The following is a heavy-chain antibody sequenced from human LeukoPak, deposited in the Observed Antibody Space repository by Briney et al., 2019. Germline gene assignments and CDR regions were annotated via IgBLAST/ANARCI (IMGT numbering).Heavy chain of an antibody. CDR1: GGSISSSSYY. CDR3: ARFFYSYFDY. V-gene: IGHV4-39*07. D-gene: IGHD2-15*01. CDR2: IYYSGST. Sequence: PSETLSLTCTVSGGSISSSSYYWGWIRQPPGKGLEWIGSIYYSGSTYYNPSLKSRVTISVDTSKNQFSLKLSSVTAADTAVYYCARFFYSYFDYWGQGTLVTVSS. J-gene: IGHJ4*02.